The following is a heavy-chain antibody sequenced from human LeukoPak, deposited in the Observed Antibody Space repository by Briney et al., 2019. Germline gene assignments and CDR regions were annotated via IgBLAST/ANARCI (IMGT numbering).Heavy chain of an antibody. D-gene: IGHD3-10*01. J-gene: IGHJ5*02. CDR3: ARDLGTGYYGSGSYTGPNWFDP. CDR1: GFTFSSYS. Sequence: GGSLRLSCAASGFTFSSYSMNWVRQAPGKGLEWVSSISGSSSYIYYADSVKGRFTISRDNAKNSLYLQMNSLRAEDTAVYYCARDLGTGYYGSGSYTGPNWFDPWGQGTLVTVSS. V-gene: IGHV3-21*01. CDR2: ISGSSSYI.